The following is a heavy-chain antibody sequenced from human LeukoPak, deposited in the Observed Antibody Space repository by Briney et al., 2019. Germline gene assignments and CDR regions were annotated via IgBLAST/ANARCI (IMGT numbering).Heavy chain of an antibody. CDR2: ICDSGGNT. V-gene: IGHV3-23*01. CDR1: GFTFSDYG. CDR3: AKIGGMYDFWTGYYEEEVDYMDV. D-gene: IGHD3-3*01. Sequence: PGGSLRLSCAASGFTFSDYGMSWVRQAPGKGLEWVSGICDSGGNTKHADSVKGRFSISRDNSKNTLYLQMTSMTAEDTAVYYCAKIGGMYDFWTGYYEEEVDYMDVWGKGTLVTVSS. J-gene: IGHJ6*03.